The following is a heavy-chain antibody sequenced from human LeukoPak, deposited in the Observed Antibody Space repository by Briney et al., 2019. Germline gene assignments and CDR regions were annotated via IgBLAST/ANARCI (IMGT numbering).Heavy chain of an antibody. J-gene: IGHJ4*02. CDR3: ARGEGLGYCSSTSCSYFDY. V-gene: IGHV1-8*02. D-gene: IGHD2-2*01. CDR2: MNPNSGNT. CDR1: GGTFSSYA. Sequence: ASVKVSCKASGGTFSSYAINWVRQATGQGLEWMGWMNPNSGNTGYAQKFQGRVTMTRNTSISTAYMELSSLRSEDTAVYYCARGEGLGYCSSTSCSYFDYWGQGTLVTVSS.